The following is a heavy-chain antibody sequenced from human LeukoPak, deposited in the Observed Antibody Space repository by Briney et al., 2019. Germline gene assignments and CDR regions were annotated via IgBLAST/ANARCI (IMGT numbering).Heavy chain of an antibody. CDR1: GFTFSSYA. V-gene: IGHV3-23*01. CDR2: ISGSGGST. J-gene: IGHJ5*02. D-gene: IGHD3/OR15-3a*01. CDR3: AKDWGTGYGSSALYNWFDP. Sequence: PGGSLRLSCAASGFTFSSYAMSWVRQAPGKGLEWVSAISGSGGSTYYADSVKGRFTISRDNSKNTLYLQMNSLRAEDTAVYYCAKDWGTGYGSSALYNWFDPWGQGTLVTVSS.